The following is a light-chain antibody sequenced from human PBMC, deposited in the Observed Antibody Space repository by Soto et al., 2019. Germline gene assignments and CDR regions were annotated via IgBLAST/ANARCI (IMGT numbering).Light chain of an antibody. CDR2: AAS. CDR3: QQCGSSPWT. CDR1: QSVSSYY. V-gene: IGKV3-20*01. J-gene: IGKJ1*01. Sequence: EIVLTQSPGTLSLSPGERATLSCRASQSVSSYYLVWYQQKPGQAPRLLIYAASSRATGIPDRFSGGGSGTDFTLTISRLEPEDFAVYYCQQCGSSPWTFGQGTKVDI.